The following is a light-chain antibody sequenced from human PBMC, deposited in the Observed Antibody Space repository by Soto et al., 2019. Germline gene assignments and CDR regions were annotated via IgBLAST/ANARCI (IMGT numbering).Light chain of an antibody. CDR1: QSVSSN. Sequence: EIVMTQSPATLSVSPGERATLSCRASQSVSSNLAWYQQKPGQAPRLLIYGASTRATGITARFSGSGSGTEFTLTISSLQSEDVAVYYCQQYNNWPPVTFGPGTQADIK. V-gene: IGKV3-15*01. CDR3: QQYNNWPPVT. CDR2: GAS. J-gene: IGKJ3*01.